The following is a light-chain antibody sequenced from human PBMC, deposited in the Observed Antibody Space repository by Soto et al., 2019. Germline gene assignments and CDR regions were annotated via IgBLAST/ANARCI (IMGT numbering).Light chain of an antibody. V-gene: IGLV2-14*03. CDR3: ASYTTSHTLV. CDR1: SSDIGGYDY. CDR2: DVT. Sequence: QSVLTQPASVSGSPGQSITISCSGSSSDIGGYDYVSWYQQHPGKAPKLIIFDVTNRPSGVSNRFSGSKSGNTASLTISGLQAEDEAEYYCASYTTSHTLVFGGGTKVTVL. J-gene: IGLJ3*02.